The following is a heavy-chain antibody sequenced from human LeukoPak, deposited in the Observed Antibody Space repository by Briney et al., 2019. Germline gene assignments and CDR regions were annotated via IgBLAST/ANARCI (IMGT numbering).Heavy chain of an antibody. CDR2: INPNSGGT. J-gene: IGHJ4*02. V-gene: IGHV1-2*02. D-gene: IGHD6-19*01. Sequence: ASVKVSCKASGYTFTGYYMHWVRQAPGQGPEWMGWINPNSGGTNYAQKFQGRVTMTRDTSISTAYMELSRLRSDDTAVYYCARVSRWGEQWLADFDYWGQGTLVTVSS. CDR3: ARVSRWGEQWLADFDY. CDR1: GYTFTGYY.